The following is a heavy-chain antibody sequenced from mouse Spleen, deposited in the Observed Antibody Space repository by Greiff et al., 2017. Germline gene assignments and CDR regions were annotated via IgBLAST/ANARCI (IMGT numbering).Heavy chain of an antibody. D-gene: IGHD1-1*01. V-gene: IGHV1-61*01. CDR2: IYPSDSET. CDR1: GYTFTSYW. Sequence: QVQLKQPGAELVRPGSSVKLSCKASGYTFTSYWMDWVKQRPGQGLEWIGNIYPSDSETHYNQKFKDKATLTVDKSSSTAYMQLSSLTSEDSAVYYCARGDYGYWYFDVWGAGTTVTVSS. CDR3: ARGDYGYWYFDV. J-gene: IGHJ1*01.